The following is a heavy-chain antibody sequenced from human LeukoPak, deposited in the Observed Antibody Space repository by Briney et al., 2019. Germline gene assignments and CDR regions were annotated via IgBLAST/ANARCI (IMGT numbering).Heavy chain of an antibody. CDR1: GFTFSSYA. D-gene: IGHD5-18*01. CDR2: ISYDGSNK. J-gene: IGHJ6*02. V-gene: IGHV3-30-3*01. Sequence: GRSLRLSCAASGFTFSSYAMHWVRQAPGKGLEWVAVISYDGSNKYYADSVKGRFTLSRDTSKNTLYLQMNSLRVEDTAVYYCARDPGYGNGPAMDVWGQGTAVTVSS. CDR3: ARDPGYGNGPAMDV.